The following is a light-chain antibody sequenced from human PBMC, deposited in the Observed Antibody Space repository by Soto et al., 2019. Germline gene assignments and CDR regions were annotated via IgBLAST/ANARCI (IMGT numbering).Light chain of an antibody. CDR2: DAS. Sequence: EIVMTQSPATLSVSPGERATLSCRASQSVSSNLAWYQQKPGQAPRLLIYDASTRATGIPTRFSGSGSGTEFTLTISNLQSEDFAVYYCQQYNNWPPLTFGGGTKVEIK. CDR3: QQYNNWPPLT. V-gene: IGKV3-15*01. CDR1: QSVSSN. J-gene: IGKJ4*01.